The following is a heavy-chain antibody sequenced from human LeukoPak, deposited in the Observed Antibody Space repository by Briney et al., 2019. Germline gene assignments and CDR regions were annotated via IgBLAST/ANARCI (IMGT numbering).Heavy chain of an antibody. CDR2: INHSGST. D-gene: IGHD6-6*01. J-gene: IGHJ4*02. CDR1: GGSFSGHY. V-gene: IGHV4-34*01. Sequence: SETLSLTCAVYGGSFSGHYWSWIRQPPGKGLEWIGEINHSGSTNYIPSLKSRVTISVDTSKNQFSLKLSSVTAADTAVYYCARQGPKIAARPLGYFDYWGQGTLVTVSS. CDR3: ARQGPKIAARPLGYFDY.